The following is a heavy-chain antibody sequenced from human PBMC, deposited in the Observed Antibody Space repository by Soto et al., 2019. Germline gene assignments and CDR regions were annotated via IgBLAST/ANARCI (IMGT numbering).Heavy chain of an antibody. D-gene: IGHD1-26*01. CDR1: VYSFTSYW. CDR3: ARQFQPGSRFDY. V-gene: IGHV5-10-1*01. Sequence: GESLKISCKGSVYSFTSYWISWVRQMPGKGLEWMGRIDPSDSYTNYSPSFQGHVTISADKSISTAYLQWSSLKASDTAMYYCARQFQPGSRFDYWGQGTLVTVSS. J-gene: IGHJ4*02. CDR2: IDPSDSYT.